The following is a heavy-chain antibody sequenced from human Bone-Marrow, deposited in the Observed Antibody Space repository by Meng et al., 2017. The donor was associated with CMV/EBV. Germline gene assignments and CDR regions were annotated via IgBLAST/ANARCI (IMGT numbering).Heavy chain of an antibody. V-gene: IGHV3-9*01. CDR1: GFTFDDYA. Sequence: SLKISCAASGFTFDDYARHWVRQAPGKGLEWVSGISWNSGSIGYADSVKGRFTISRDNAKNSLYLQMNSLRAEDTGLYYCAKDNLGGARKMGGFDYWGQGTLVTVSS. D-gene: IGHD1-26*01. CDR2: ISWNSGSI. J-gene: IGHJ4*02. CDR3: AKDNLGGARKMGGFDY.